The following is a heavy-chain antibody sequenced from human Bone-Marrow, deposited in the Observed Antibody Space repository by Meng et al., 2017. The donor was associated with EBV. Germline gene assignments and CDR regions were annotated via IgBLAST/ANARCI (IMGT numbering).Heavy chain of an antibody. CDR1: GYTFTSYA. D-gene: IGHD3-10*01. J-gene: IGHJ4*02. V-gene: IGHV1-3*01. CDR2: INAGNGNT. Sequence: VQLVQSGAEVKKPVASVKVSCKASGYTFTSYAMHWVRQAPGQRREWMGWINAGNGNTKYSQKFQGRVTITRDTSASTAYMELSSLRSEDTAVYYCARAPPLWFGELLSLYYWGQGTLVTVSS. CDR3: ARAPPLWFGELLSLYY.